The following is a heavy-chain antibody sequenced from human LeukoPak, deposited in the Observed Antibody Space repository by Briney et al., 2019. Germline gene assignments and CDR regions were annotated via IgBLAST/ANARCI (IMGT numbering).Heavy chain of an antibody. CDR2: IKQDGSEI. Sequence: PGGSLRLSCTASGFTFSNYWMHWARQAPGKGLEWVANIKQDGSEIYYVGSVKGRFTISRDNAKNSLYLQMNSLRAEDTAVYYCARSLDVWGQGTTVTVSS. J-gene: IGHJ6*02. V-gene: IGHV3-7*01. CDR3: ARSLDV. CDR1: GFTFSNYW.